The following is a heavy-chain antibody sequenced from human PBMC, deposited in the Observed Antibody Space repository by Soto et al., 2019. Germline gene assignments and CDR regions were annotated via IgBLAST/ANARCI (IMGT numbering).Heavy chain of an antibody. Sequence: QVQLQQSGPGLVKPSQPLSLTCAISGASVSSNSAAWNWIRQSRSRVLGWLGRTYYRSKWYNDYAVSVKSRITINPDTPKNQFSLPLTSVTPEDTAVYYCARGGGSSSWYFDYWGQGTLVTVSS. CDR2: TYYRSKWYN. J-gene: IGHJ4*02. CDR1: GASVSSNSAA. V-gene: IGHV6-1*01. CDR3: ARGGGSSSWYFDY. D-gene: IGHD6-13*01.